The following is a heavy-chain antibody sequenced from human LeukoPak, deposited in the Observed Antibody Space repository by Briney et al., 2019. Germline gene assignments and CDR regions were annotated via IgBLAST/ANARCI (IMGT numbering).Heavy chain of an antibody. J-gene: IGHJ4*02. CDR3: ARQQGLQNLNFDY. V-gene: IGHV1-46*01. CDR2: INPIGGTT. D-gene: IGHD4-11*01. Sequence: ASVKVSCKASGYTFTSYDINWVRQATGQGLEWMGIINPIGGTTDYAQKFQGRVTLTRDTSTSTVYMELSSLRSDGTAVYYCARQQGLQNLNFDYWGQGTLVTVSS. CDR1: GYTFTSYD.